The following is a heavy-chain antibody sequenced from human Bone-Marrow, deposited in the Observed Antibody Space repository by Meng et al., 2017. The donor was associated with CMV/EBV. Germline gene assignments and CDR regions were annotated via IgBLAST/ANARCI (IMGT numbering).Heavy chain of an antibody. CDR3: ARDDIVVVPAATPHVPTYYYYGMDV. Sequence: GESLKISCAASGFTVSDNYMSWVRQAPGKGLEWLSVIYSSGDTHYAASVEGRFTISRDDSKNTLHLQMNSLTTEDAAVYYCARDDIVVVPAATPHVPTYYYYGMDVWGQGTTVTVYS. J-gene: IGHJ6*01. D-gene: IGHD2-2*01. CDR1: GFTVSDNY. V-gene: IGHV3-53*01. CDR2: IYSSGDT.